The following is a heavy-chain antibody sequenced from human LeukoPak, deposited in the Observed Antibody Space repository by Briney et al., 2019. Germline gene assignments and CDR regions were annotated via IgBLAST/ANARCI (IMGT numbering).Heavy chain of an antibody. CDR2: IYSSGST. J-gene: IGHJ4*02. D-gene: IGHD3-10*01. V-gene: IGHV4-4*07. Sequence: SETLSITCTVSDGSISGHYWNWIRHPAGTRLECIGRIYSSGSTTYNPSLKSRVTMSVDTSKNQFSLKMSSVTAADTAVYYCARRGVEDTTTTGENFFNYWGQGTLVTVSS. CDR3: ARRGVEDTTTTGENFFNY. CDR1: DGSISGHY.